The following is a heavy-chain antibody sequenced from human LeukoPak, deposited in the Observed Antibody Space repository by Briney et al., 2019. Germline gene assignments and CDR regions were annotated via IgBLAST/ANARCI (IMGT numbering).Heavy chain of an antibody. D-gene: IGHD6-13*01. CDR1: GFTVSSYG. CDR2: IWYDGSNK. CDR3: ANSPSIAAAGTHY. J-gene: IGHJ4*02. Sequence: GGSLRLACAAAGFTVSSYGMHWGRQAPGKGLEWGAVIWYDGSNKYYADSVKGRFTISRDNSKNTLYLQMNSLRAEDTAVYYCANSPSIAAAGTHYWGQGTLVTVSS. V-gene: IGHV3-30*02.